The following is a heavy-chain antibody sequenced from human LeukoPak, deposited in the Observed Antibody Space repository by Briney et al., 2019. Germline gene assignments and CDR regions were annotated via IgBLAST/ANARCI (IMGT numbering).Heavy chain of an antibody. CDR2: IYSGGST. D-gene: IGHD2-8*01. CDR1: GFTVSSNY. CDR3: GKEEDIVVMAGPADY. V-gene: IGHV3-66*01. J-gene: IGHJ4*02. Sequence: GGSLRLSCAASGFTVSSNYMSWVRQAPGKGLEWVSVIYSGGSTYYADSVKGRFTISRDNSKNTLYLQMNSLRAEDTAVYYCGKEEDIVVMAGPADYWGQGTLGTVSP.